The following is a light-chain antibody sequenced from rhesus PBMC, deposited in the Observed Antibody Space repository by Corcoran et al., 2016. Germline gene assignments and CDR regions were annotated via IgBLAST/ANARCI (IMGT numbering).Light chain of an antibody. CDR2: YAT. CDR3: QQYHSLPYI. Sequence: DIQMTQSPSSVSASVGDRVTITCRASQGISRYVAWYQQKPGKAPNLLIYYATTLQNGVPSRFSGSGSGTEFTLTLSSLPPEDLATYSCQQYHSLPYIFGQGTKVEIQ. CDR1: QGISRY. J-gene: IGKJ2*01. V-gene: IGKV1-25*01.